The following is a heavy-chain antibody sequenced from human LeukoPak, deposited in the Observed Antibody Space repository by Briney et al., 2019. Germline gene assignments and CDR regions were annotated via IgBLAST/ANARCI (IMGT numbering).Heavy chain of an antibody. V-gene: IGHV4-61*05. J-gene: IGHJ4*02. CDR1: GGSISSSSYY. CDR2: IYYSGST. D-gene: IGHD6-13*01. Sequence: SETLSLTCTVSGGSISSSSYYWGWIRQPPGKGLEWIGYIYYSGSTNYNPSLKSRVTISVDTSKNQFSLKLSSVTAADTAVYYCARGTDSSSWYRYFDYWGQGTLVTVSS. CDR3: ARGTDSSSWYRYFDY.